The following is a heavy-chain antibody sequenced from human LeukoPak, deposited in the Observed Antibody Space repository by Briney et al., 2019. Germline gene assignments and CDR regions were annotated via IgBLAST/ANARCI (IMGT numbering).Heavy chain of an antibody. CDR3: ARDGGSRYFDY. CDR2: IWYDGSNK. CDR1: GFIFSSYG. D-gene: IGHD3-16*01. V-gene: IGHV3-33*01. Sequence: GGSLRLSCAASGFIFSSYGMHWVRQAPGKGLEWVAVIWYDGSNKYYADSVKGRFTISRDNSKNTLYLQMNSLRAEDTAGYYCARDGGSRYFDYWGQGTLVTVSS. J-gene: IGHJ4*02.